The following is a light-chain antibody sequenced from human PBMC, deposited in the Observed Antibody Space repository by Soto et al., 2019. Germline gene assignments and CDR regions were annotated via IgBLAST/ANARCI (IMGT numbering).Light chain of an antibody. Sequence: EIVMTQSPVTLSVSPGESATLSCRASQSVNTDLAWYQQKPGQAPRLLIYGASTRATGIPARISGGGSGTEFTLPISSLQSEDFAIYYCQQYNVWYTFGQGTKLEIK. CDR3: QQYNVWYT. CDR2: GAS. J-gene: IGKJ2*01. CDR1: QSVNTD. V-gene: IGKV3-15*01.